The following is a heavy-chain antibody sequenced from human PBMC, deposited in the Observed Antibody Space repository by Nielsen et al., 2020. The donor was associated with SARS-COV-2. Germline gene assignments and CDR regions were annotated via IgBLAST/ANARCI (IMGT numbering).Heavy chain of an antibody. CDR2: ISGSGGST. Sequence: WIRQPPGKGLEWVSAISGSGGSTYYADSVKGRFTISRDNSKNTLYLQVNSLRAEDTAVYYCAKDEGVSPFDYWGQGTLVTVSS. CDR3: AKDEGVSPFDY. V-gene: IGHV3-23*01. J-gene: IGHJ4*02. D-gene: IGHD2-8*01.